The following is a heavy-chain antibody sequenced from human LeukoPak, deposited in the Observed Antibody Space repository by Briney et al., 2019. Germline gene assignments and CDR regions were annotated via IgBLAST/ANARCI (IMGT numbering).Heavy chain of an antibody. CDR2: INSDGSST. V-gene: IGHV3-74*01. J-gene: IGHJ6*02. D-gene: IGHD1-26*01. CDR1: GFTFSSEW. CDR3: AREGAAMDV. Sequence: QPRGSLRLSCAASGFTFSSEWMHWVRQAPGKGLLWVSRINSDGSSTTYADSVKGRFTISRDNAKNTLYLQMSSLRAEDTAVYHCAREGAAMDVWGQGTMVTVSS.